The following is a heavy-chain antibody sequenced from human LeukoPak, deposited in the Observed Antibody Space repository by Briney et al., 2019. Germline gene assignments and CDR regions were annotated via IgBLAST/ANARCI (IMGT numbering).Heavy chain of an antibody. CDR1: GHTFTGYY. Sequence: ASVKVSCKASGHTFTGYYMHWVRQAPGQGLEWMGWTNPNSGGTNYAQKFQGRVTMTRDTSISTAYMELSRLRSDDTAVYYCASPQLGYCSSTSCYNDAFDMWGQGTMVTVSS. J-gene: IGHJ3*02. CDR2: TNPNSGGT. D-gene: IGHD2-2*02. V-gene: IGHV1-2*02. CDR3: ASPQLGYCSSTSCYNDAFDM.